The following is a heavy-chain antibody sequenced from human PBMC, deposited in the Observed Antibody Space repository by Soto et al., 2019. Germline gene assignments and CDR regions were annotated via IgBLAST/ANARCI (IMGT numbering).Heavy chain of an antibody. D-gene: IGHD2-15*01. V-gene: IGHV2-5*01. CDR1: GFSLSTGFSLSTSGVG. J-gene: IGHJ4*02. CDR2: IYWNDSK. CDR3: AHLRGTWCDIDF. Sequence: QITLKESGPTLVKPTQTLTLTCTFSGFSLSTGFSLSTSGVGVTWIRQSPGKALEWLGLIYWNDSKHYSPSLRSSLSITRATSRDRVVLTMANMDPVDTATYYCAHLRGTWCDIDFWGQGTLVTVSS.